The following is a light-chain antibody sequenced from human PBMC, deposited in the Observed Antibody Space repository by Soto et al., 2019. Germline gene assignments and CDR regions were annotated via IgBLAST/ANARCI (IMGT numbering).Light chain of an antibody. CDR1: SSDVGAYNY. Sequence: QSALTQPASVSGSPGQSITISCTGTSSDVGAYNYVSWYQQHPGKAPELMIYDVTSRPSGVSDRFSGSKSGNTASLTISGLRTEDEGDYYCCSKTTSSSTPVVFGGGTQLTVL. CDR2: DVT. J-gene: IGLJ3*02. V-gene: IGLV2-14*03. CDR3: CSKTTSSSTPVV.